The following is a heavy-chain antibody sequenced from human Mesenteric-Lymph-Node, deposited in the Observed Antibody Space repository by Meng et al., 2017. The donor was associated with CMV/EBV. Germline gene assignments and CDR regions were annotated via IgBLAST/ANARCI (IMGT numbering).Heavy chain of an antibody. J-gene: IGHJ2*01. V-gene: IGHV4-34*01. CDR2: INHSGRT. CDR3: ARGPIFTTSYYYGSGSYYGVFDL. Sequence: YWSWIRQPPGKGLEWIGEINHSGRTTYNPSLKSRVTISVDTSKNQFSLKLSSVTAADTAVYYCARGPIFTTSYYYGSGSYYGVFDLWGRGTLVTVSS. D-gene: IGHD3-10*01. CDR1: Y.